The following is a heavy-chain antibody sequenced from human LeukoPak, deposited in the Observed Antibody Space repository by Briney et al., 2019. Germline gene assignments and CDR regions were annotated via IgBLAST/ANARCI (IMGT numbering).Heavy chain of an antibody. CDR3: AKLPSSYDSSGYYDY. Sequence: PGGALRLSCAASGFTFSSYAMSWVRQAPGKGLEGVSAISGSGGSTYYADSVKGRFTISRDNSKNTLYLQMNSLRAEDTAVYYCAKLPSSYDSSGYYDYWGQGTLVTVSS. D-gene: IGHD3-22*01. CDR1: GFTFSSYA. V-gene: IGHV3-23*01. CDR2: ISGSGGST. J-gene: IGHJ4*02.